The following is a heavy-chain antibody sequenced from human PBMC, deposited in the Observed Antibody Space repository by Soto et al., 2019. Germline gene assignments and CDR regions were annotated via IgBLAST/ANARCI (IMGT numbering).Heavy chain of an antibody. V-gene: IGHV1-18*01. J-gene: IGHJ4*02. CDR1: GYTFTTYG. CDR3: ARDPTDIVATITDY. CDR2: ISAYNGNT. D-gene: IGHD5-12*01. Sequence: ASVKVSCKASGYTFTTYGISWVRQAPGQGLEWMGWISAYNGNTNYAQKLQGRVTMTTDTSTSTAYMELRSLRSDDTAVYYCARDPTDIVATITDYWGLGTLVTVPQ.